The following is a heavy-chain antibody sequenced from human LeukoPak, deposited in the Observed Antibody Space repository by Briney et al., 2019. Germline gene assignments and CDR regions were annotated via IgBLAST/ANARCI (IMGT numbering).Heavy chain of an antibody. CDR3: ARPLVQLGWFDP. D-gene: IGHD1-1*01. Sequence: SETLSLTCTVSGGSISSSSYYWGWIRQPPGKGLEWIGSIYYSGSTYYNPSLKSRVIISVDTSKNQFSLKLSSVTAADTAVYYCARPLVQLGWFDPWGQGTLVTVSS. CDR1: GGSISSSSYY. V-gene: IGHV4-39*07. J-gene: IGHJ5*02. CDR2: IYYSGST.